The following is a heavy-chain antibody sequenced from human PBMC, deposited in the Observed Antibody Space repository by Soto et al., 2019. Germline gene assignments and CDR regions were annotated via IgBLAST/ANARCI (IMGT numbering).Heavy chain of an antibody. CDR3: ARELDYSNYAPQYYFDY. D-gene: IGHD4-4*01. V-gene: IGHV4-4*02. CDR1: GGSISSSNW. Sequence: SETLSLTCAVSGGSISSSNWWSWVHQPPGKGLEWIGEIYHSGSTNYNPSLKSRVTISVDKSKNQFSLKLSSVTAADTAVYYCARELDYSNYAPQYYFDYWGQGTLVTVSS. CDR2: IYHSGST. J-gene: IGHJ4*02.